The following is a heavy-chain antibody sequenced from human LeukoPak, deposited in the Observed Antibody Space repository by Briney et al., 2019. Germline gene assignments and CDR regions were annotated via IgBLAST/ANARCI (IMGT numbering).Heavy chain of an antibody. CDR1: GFTVSSNY. Sequence: GGSLRLSCAASGFTVSSNYMNWVRQAPRKGLEWVSVIYGDGNTYYTDSVKGRFTISRDNSKNTVLLQMNSLRAEDTAVYYCARASFYYDSRALDPWGQGALVTVSS. CDR3: ARASFYYDSRALDP. CDR2: IYGDGNT. V-gene: IGHV3-53*01. D-gene: IGHD3-22*01. J-gene: IGHJ5*02.